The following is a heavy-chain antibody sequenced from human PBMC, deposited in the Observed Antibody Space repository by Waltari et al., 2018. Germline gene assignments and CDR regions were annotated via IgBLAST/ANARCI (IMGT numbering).Heavy chain of an antibody. CDR2: VSFTGTT. D-gene: IGHD4-17*01. CDR3: AAYGTDAWRGPHDNWFDP. CDR1: SGSISSYY. V-gene: IGHV4-59*01. Sequence: QVQLQESGPGVVRPSETLSLTCTFSSGSISSYYWRWLRQSPGKGLEFLGYVSFTGTTNYNPSLRSRVTISIDTSQNQFSLKLSSVTASDTAVYYCAAYGTDAWRGPHDNWFDPWGQGTLVTVSS. J-gene: IGHJ5*02.